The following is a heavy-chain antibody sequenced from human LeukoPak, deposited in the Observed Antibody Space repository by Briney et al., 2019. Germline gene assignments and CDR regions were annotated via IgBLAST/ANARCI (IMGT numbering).Heavy chain of an antibody. J-gene: IGHJ4*02. CDR3: ARDLGTFPDY. CDR2: IKHDETEK. CDR1: GFSFSGYW. Sequence: GGSLILSCAASGFSFSGYWMTWVRQAPGKGLQWVGNIKHDETEKYYVDSLKGRFTTSRDNAKNSLYLQMNTLRAEDTAVYYCARDLGTFPDYWGQGTPVTVSS. V-gene: IGHV3-7*01.